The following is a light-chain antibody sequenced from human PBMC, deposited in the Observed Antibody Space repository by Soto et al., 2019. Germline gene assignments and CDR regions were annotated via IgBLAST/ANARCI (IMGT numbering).Light chain of an antibody. CDR1: QNIRSR. CDR3: QQSHSYWT. J-gene: IGKJ1*01. V-gene: IGKV1-5*01. CDR2: DAS. Sequence: DFELTQAPATLSASVGDSVTLACRASQNIRSRLAWFQQKPGKAPQLLIYDASSLESGVPQRFSGSGSGTEFTLTISSLQTDDFSTYYCQQSHSYWTFGQGTNVEI.